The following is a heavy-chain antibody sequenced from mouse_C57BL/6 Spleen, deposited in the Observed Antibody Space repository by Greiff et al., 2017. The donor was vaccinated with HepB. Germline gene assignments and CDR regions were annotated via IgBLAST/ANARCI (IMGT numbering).Heavy chain of an antibody. CDR3: ARRGGYQAWFAY. Sequence: QVQLQQSGAELVRPGTSVKVSCKASGYAFTNYLIEWVKQRPGQGLEWIGVINPGSGGTNYNEKFKGKATLTADKSSSTADMQLSSLTSEDSAVYFCARRGGYQAWFAYWGQGTLVTVSA. CDR1: GYAFTNYL. CDR2: INPGSGGT. V-gene: IGHV1-54*01. J-gene: IGHJ3*01. D-gene: IGHD2-2*01.